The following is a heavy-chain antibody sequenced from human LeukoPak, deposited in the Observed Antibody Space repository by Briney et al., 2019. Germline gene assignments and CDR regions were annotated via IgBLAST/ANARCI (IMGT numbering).Heavy chain of an antibody. CDR3: AIGITGTTVDY. J-gene: IGHJ4*02. D-gene: IGHD1-14*01. CDR1: GGSISSYY. CDR2: IYYSGST. Sequence: PSETLSLTCTVSGGSISSYYWSWIRQPPGKGLEWIGYIYYSGSTNYNPSLKSRVTISVDTSKNQFSLKLSSVTAADTAVYYCAIGITGTTVDYWGQGTLVTVSS. V-gene: IGHV4-59*01.